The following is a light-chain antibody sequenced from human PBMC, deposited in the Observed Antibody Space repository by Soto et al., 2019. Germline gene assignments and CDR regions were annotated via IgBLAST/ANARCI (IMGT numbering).Light chain of an antibody. J-gene: IGKJ4*01. CDR2: GAS. Sequence: EIVLTQSPGTLSLSPGERATLSCRASQSLSINYLAWYQQKPGQAPRLLIYGASTRATDIPARFSGSGSGSEFALTISSLQSDDSAVYYCQQFNTWPPATFGGGTRVEIK. CDR3: QQFNTWPPAT. V-gene: IGKV3-15*01. CDR1: QSLSIN.